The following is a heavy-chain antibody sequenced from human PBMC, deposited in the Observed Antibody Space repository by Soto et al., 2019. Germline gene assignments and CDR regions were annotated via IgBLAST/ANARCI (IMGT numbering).Heavy chain of an antibody. CDR2: IYYSGST. J-gene: IGHJ4*02. CDR1: GGSISSGGYY. V-gene: IGHV4-31*03. CDR3: ARWNRLRLGVLSLRPHFDY. Sequence: SETLSLTCTVSGGSISSGGYYWSWIRQHPGKGLEWIGYIYYSGSTYYNPSLKSRVTISVDTSKNQFSLKLSSVTAADTAVYYCARWNRLRLGVLSLRPHFDYWGQGTLVTVSS. D-gene: IGHD3-16*02.